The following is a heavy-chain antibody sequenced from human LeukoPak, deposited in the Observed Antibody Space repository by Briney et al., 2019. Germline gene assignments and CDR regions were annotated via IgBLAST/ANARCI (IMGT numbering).Heavy chain of an antibody. CDR2: INPNSGGT. Sequence: ASVKVSCKASGYTFTGYYLHWERQAPGQGLEWMGWINPNSGGTNYAQKFQGRVTMTRDTSISTAYMELSRLRSDDTAVYYCARGGSGSSWYYSYYYMDVWGKGTTVTISS. CDR3: ARGGSGSSWYYSYYYMDV. J-gene: IGHJ6*03. CDR1: GYTFTGYY. D-gene: IGHD6-13*01. V-gene: IGHV1-2*02.